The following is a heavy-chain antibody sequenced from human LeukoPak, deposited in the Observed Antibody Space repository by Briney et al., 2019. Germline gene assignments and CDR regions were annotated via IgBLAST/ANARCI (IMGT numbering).Heavy chain of an antibody. Sequence: PGGSLRLSCVASGFTYSSYWMSWVRQAPGKGLEWVANIRQDGSEKYYVDSVKGRFTISRDNTDNSLYLQMNSLRAEDTAVYYCAKHHCSSTSCYRVFDFWGQGTLVTVSS. CDR3: AKHHCSSTSCYRVFDF. J-gene: IGHJ4*02. CDR2: IRQDGSEK. V-gene: IGHV3-7*03. CDR1: GFTYSSYW. D-gene: IGHD2-2*02.